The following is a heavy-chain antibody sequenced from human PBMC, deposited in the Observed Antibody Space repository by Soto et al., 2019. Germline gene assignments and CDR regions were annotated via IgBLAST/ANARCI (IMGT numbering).Heavy chain of an antibody. J-gene: IGHJ5*02. D-gene: IGHD3-10*01. Sequence: ASVKVSCKASGYTLTSYGISWVRQAPGQGLEWMGWISAYNGNTNYAQKLQGRVTMTTDTSTSTAYMELRSLRSDDTAVYYCARVVERITMVRGVIKGAPWLDPLGQGTLVTVSA. V-gene: IGHV1-18*04. CDR3: ARVVERITMVRGVIKGAPWLDP. CDR1: GYTLTSYG. CDR2: ISAYNGNT.